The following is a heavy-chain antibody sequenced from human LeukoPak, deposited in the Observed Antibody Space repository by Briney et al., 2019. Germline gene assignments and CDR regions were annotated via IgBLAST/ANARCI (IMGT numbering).Heavy chain of an antibody. Sequence: SQTLSLTCTVSGGPISSGDYYWSWFRQPPGKGLEWIGYIYYSGTTYYNPSLRSRVTLSVDTSKNQFSLRPNSVTAADTAVYYCARKRYDDPYFFDYWGQGTLVTASS. CDR1: GGPISSGDYY. CDR2: IYYSGTT. J-gene: IGHJ4*02. V-gene: IGHV4-30-4*01. CDR3: ARKRYDDPYFFDY. D-gene: IGHD3-22*01.